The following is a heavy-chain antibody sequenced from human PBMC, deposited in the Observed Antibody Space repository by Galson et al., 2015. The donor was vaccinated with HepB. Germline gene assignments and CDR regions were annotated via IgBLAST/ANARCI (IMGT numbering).Heavy chain of an antibody. CDR3: ARSPGPYNSDRWGAFDI. J-gene: IGHJ3*02. D-gene: IGHD6-25*01. CDR2: INPKTGGT. Sequence: SVKVSCKASGYTFTDYYLHWVRQAPGQGLEWMGWINPKTGGTKYAQKFQGRVTMTRDTSISTAYMEVSSLRFDDTAVYYCARSPGPYNSDRWGAFDIWGQGTLVTVSS. CDR1: GYTFTDYY. V-gene: IGHV1-2*02.